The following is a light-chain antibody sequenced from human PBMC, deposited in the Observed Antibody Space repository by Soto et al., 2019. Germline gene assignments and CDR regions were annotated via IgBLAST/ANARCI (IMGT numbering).Light chain of an antibody. CDR1: QSLEYSDGSTF. V-gene: IGKV2-30*01. Sequence: DVVMTQSPLSLSVTLGQPASISCRSTQSLEYSDGSTFLNWFQQRPGQSPRRLLYKVSNRDSGVRDRFSGSGSGTDFTLKISWVEAEDVGVYFCMQGRYWATFGQGTKLEIK. J-gene: IGKJ2*01. CDR2: KVS. CDR3: MQGRYWAT.